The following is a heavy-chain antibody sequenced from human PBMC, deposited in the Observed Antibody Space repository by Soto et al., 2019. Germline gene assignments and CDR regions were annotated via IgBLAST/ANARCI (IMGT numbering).Heavy chain of an antibody. CDR1: GGSFSGYY. CDR3: ALVVHYNDY. Sequence: DTLSLTCAVYGGSFSGYYWSWIRQPPGKGLEWIGEINHSGSTNYNPSLKSRVTISVDTSKNQFSLKLSSVTAADTAVYYCALVVHYNDYWGQGTLVTVSS. V-gene: IGHV4-34*01. CDR2: INHSGST. J-gene: IGHJ4*02. D-gene: IGHD2-15*01.